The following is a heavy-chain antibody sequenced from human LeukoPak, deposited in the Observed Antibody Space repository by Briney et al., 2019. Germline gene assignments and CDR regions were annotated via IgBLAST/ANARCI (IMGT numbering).Heavy chain of an antibody. J-gene: IGHJ4*02. D-gene: IGHD6-13*01. CDR1: GFTFSSYA. CDR3: AKDAGIAAAGPFDY. V-gene: IGHV3-9*01. Sequence: GGSLRLSCAASGFTFSSYAVSWVRQAPGKGLEWVSGISWNSGSIGYADSVKGRFTISRDNAKNSLYLQMNSLRAEDTALYYCAKDAGIAAAGPFDYWGQGTLVTVSS. CDR2: ISWNSGSI.